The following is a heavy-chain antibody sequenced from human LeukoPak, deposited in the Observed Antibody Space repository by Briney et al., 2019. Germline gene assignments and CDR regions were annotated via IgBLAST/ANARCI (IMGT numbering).Heavy chain of an antibody. J-gene: IGHJ4*02. Sequence: GGSLRLSCAASGFTFSSYAMHWVRQAPGKGLEWVAVISYDGSNKYYADSVKGRFSISRDNSRNTLYLQMNSLRAEDTAVYYCAKGGGYDTRDHYCHYWGQGTLVTVSS. V-gene: IGHV3-30-3*01. CDR3: AKGGGYDTRDHYCHY. CDR2: ISYDGSNK. D-gene: IGHD5-12*01. CDR1: GFTFSSYA.